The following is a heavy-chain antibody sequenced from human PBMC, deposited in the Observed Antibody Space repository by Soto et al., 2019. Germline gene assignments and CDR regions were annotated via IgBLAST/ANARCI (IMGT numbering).Heavy chain of an antibody. CDR3: ARAGITGKDFDY. Sequence: SETLSLTCTVSGGSISSGDYYWSWIRQPPGKGLEWIGYIYYSGSTYYNPSLKSRVTISVDTSKNQFSLKLSSVTAADTAVYYCARAGITGKDFDYWGQGTLVTVSS. CDR1: GGSISSGDYY. V-gene: IGHV4-30-4*01. J-gene: IGHJ4*02. D-gene: IGHD1-20*01. CDR2: IYYSGST.